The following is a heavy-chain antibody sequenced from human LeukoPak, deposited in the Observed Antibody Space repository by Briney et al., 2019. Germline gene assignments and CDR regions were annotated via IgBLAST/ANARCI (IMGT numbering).Heavy chain of an antibody. V-gene: IGHV1-69*04. J-gene: IGHJ6*02. CDR1: GGTFSSYA. D-gene: IGHD3-10*01. CDR2: IIPILGIA. CDR3: ARGRVVRGATKDYYYGMDV. Sequence: ASVTVSCKASGGTFSSYAISWVRQAPGQGLEWMGRIIPILGIANYAQKFQGRVTITADKSTSTAYMELSSLRSEDTAVYYCARGRVVRGATKDYYYGMDVWGQGTTVTVSS.